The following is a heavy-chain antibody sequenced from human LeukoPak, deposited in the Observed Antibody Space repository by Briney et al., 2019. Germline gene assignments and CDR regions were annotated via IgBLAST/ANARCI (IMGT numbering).Heavy chain of an antibody. D-gene: IGHD6-13*01. CDR1: GGSISSYY. J-gene: IGHJ1*01. Sequence: SETLSLTCTVSGGSISSYYWSWIRQPPGKGLEWIGYIYYSGSTNYNPSLKSRVTISVDTSKNQFSLKLSSVTAADTAVYYCASSLSSSWDSNFQHWGQGTLVTVSS. CDR2: IYYSGST. V-gene: IGHV4-59*01. CDR3: ASSLSSSWDSNFQH.